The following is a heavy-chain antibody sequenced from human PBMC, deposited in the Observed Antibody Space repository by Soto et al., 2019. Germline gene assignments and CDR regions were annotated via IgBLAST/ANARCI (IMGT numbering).Heavy chain of an antibody. CDR2: IYYSGST. CDR1: GGSISSSSYY. D-gene: IGHD2-15*01. Sequence: PSETLSLTCTVSGGSISSSSYYWGWIRQPPGKGLEWIGSIYYSGSTYYNPSLKSRVTISVDTSKNQFSLKLSSVTAADTAVYYCARRAASVVAAFDYWGQGTLVTVSS. CDR3: ARRAASVVAAFDY. V-gene: IGHV4-39*01. J-gene: IGHJ4*02.